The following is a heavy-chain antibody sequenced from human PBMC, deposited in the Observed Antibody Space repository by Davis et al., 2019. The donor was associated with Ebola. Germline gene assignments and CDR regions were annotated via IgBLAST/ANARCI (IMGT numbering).Heavy chain of an antibody. D-gene: IGHD5-12*01. J-gene: IGHJ6*02. V-gene: IGHV2-70*01. CDR3: ARIRGYSGFRYYYYGMDV. CDR2: IDWDDDK. Sequence: SGPTLVKPTQTLTLTCTFSGFSLGTSGMCVSWIRQPPGKALEWLALIDWDDDKYYSTSLKTRLTISKDTSKNQVVLTMTNMDPVDTATYYCARIRGYSGFRYYYYGMDVWGQGTTVTVSS. CDR1: GFSLGTSGMC.